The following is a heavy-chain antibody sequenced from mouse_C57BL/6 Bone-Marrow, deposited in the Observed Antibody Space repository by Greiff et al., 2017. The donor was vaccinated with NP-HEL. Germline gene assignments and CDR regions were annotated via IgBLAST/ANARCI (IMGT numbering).Heavy chain of an antibody. Sequence: QVQLQQSDAELVKPGASVKISCKVSGYTFTDHTIHWMKQRPEQGLEWIGYIYPRDGSTKYNEKFKGKATLTADKSSSTAYMQLNSLTSEDSAVYFCASRPYSSGYVGDFDYWGQGTTLTVSS. CDR1: GYTFTDHT. CDR2: IYPRDGST. D-gene: IGHD3-2*02. CDR3: ASRPYSSGYVGDFDY. J-gene: IGHJ2*01. V-gene: IGHV1-78*01.